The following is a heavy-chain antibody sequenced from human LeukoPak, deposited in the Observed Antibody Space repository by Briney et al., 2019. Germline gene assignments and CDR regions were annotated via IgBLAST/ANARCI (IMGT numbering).Heavy chain of an antibody. V-gene: IGHV3-9*01. CDR2: ILSDGTTV. D-gene: IGHD2-8*01. J-gene: IGHJ4*02. CDR1: GFAFQSYA. Sequence: GRSPRLSCAASGFAFQSYALHWLRQAPGKRLEWVSGILSDGTTVGYADSVRGRFTISRDNAKNSLYLQMNSLRTEDSALYYCTADDAGDLDYWGQGTLVTVSS. CDR3: TADDAGDLDY.